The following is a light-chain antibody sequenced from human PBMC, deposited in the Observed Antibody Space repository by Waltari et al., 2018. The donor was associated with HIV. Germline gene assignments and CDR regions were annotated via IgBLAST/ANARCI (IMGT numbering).Light chain of an antibody. J-gene: IGLJ1*01. V-gene: IGLV1-44*01. CDR3: AAWDDSLNDSYV. CDR2: RNT. Sequence: QSVLTQPPSASGTPGQRVTISCSGSSSNIGSNAVNWYQQLPGTAPTPLIYRNTQRPSGAPDRFSGSKSGTSASLAISGLQSDDEADYYCAAWDDSLNDSYVFGPGTKVTVL. CDR1: SSNIGSNA.